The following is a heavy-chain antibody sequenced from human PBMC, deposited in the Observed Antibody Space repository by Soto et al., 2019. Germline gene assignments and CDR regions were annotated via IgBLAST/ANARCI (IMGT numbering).Heavy chain of an antibody. Sequence: PGGSLRLSCAASGFTFSSYSMNWVRQAPGKGLECVSYISSSSSTIYYADSVKGRFTISRDNAKNSLYLQMNSLRAEDTAVYYCARDQGAGGYSYGYDYWGQGTLVTVSS. CDR1: GFTFSSYS. CDR2: ISSSSSTI. D-gene: IGHD5-18*01. V-gene: IGHV3-48*01. CDR3: ARDQGAGGYSYGYDY. J-gene: IGHJ4*02.